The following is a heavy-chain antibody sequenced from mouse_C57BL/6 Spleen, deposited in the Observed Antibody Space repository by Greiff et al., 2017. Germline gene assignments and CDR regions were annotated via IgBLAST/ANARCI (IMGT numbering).Heavy chain of an antibody. J-gene: IGHJ4*01. Sequence: QVQLQQPGAELVRPGSSVKLFCKASGYTFTSYWMHWVKQRPIQGLEWIGNIDPSDSETHYNQKFKDKATLTVDKSSSTAYMQLSSLTSEDSAVYYCARAPTGTNYAMDYWGQGTSVTVSS. D-gene: IGHD4-1*02. V-gene: IGHV1-52*01. CDR2: IDPSDSET. CDR3: ARAPTGTNYAMDY. CDR1: GYTFTSYW.